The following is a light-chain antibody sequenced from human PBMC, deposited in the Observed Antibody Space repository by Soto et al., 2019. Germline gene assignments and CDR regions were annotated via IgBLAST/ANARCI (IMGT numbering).Light chain of an antibody. V-gene: IGKV3D-20*02. CDR3: QQRGNWPPS. CDR1: QSVSSSY. CDR2: GAS. Sequence: EIVLTQSPGTLSLSPGERATLSCRASQSVSSSYLAWYQQKPGQAPRLLIYGASSRPTGIPDRFSGSGSGTDFTLTISRLEPEDFAVYFCQQRGNWPPSFGGGTKVEIK. J-gene: IGKJ4*01.